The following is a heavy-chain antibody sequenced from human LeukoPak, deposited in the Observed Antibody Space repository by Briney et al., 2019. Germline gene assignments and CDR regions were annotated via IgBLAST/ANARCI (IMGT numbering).Heavy chain of an antibody. Sequence: ASVKVSCKASGYTFTSYGISWVRQAPGQGLEWMGWISGYNGNTNYAQKFQGGVTMTTDTSTSTAYMELRSLRSDDTAVYYCARADIRAIASSGWYGFDYWGQGTLVTVSS. CDR3: ARADIRAIASSGWYGFDY. V-gene: IGHV1-18*01. J-gene: IGHJ4*02. D-gene: IGHD6-19*01. CDR2: ISGYNGNT. CDR1: GYTFTSYG.